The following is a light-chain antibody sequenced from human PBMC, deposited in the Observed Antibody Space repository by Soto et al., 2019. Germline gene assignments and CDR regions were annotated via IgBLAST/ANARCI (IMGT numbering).Light chain of an antibody. V-gene: IGKV3-20*01. CDR3: QQYGSSPYA. CDR1: QSVTDSY. Sequence: EIVLTQSPGTLSLSPGERATLSCRASQSVTDSYLAWYQHKPGQAPRLLIYDASTRATAIPDRFSGGGSGTDFTLTISSLEPEDFAVYYCQQYGSSPYAFVQRTKLEI. CDR2: DAS. J-gene: IGKJ2*01.